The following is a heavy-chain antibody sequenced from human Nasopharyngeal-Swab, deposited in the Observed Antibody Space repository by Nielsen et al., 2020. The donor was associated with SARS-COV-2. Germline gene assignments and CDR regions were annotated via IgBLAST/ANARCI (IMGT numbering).Heavy chain of an antibody. CDR1: GYTFTSYG. D-gene: IGHD6-13*01. Sequence: ASVKVSCKASGYTFTSYGISWVRQAPGQGLEWMGWISAYNGNTNYAQKFQGRVTITRDTSASTAYMELSSLRSEDTAVYYCARVHWDSSSWYMYNWFDPWGQGTLVTVSS. CDR2: ISAYNGNT. CDR3: ARVHWDSSSWYMYNWFDP. J-gene: IGHJ5*02. V-gene: IGHV1-18*04.